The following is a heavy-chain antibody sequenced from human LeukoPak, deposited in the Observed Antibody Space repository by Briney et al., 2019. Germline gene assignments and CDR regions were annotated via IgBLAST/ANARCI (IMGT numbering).Heavy chain of an antibody. Sequence: GGSLRLSCAASGFTFGAAWMNWVRQAAGKGLEWVGRIKSKADGGTTDYAAPVKGRFTMSRDDSKHTLYLQVNSLQTEDTAVYYCTTGNWGSFSYWGQGTLVTVSS. V-gene: IGHV3-15*01. CDR1: GFTFGAAW. CDR3: TTGNWGSFSY. J-gene: IGHJ4*02. CDR2: IKSKADGGTT. D-gene: IGHD7-27*01.